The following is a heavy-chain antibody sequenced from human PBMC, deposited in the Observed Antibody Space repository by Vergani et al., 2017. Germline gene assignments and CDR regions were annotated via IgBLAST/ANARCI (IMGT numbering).Heavy chain of an antibody. D-gene: IGHD5-24*01. Sequence: QVQLQQWGAGLLKPSETLSLTCAVYGGSFSGYYWSWIRQPPGKGLEWIGEINHSGSTNYNPSLKSRVTIAVDTSKNQFSLKLSSGTAADTAVYYCARASVGMAGNDFDYWGQGTLVTVSS. CDR2: INHSGST. CDR1: GGSFSGYY. CDR3: ARASVGMAGNDFDY. J-gene: IGHJ4*02. V-gene: IGHV4-34*01.